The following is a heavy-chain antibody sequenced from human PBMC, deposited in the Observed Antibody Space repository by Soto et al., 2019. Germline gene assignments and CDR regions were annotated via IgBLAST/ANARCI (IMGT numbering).Heavy chain of an antibody. CDR1: GFTFSSYS. J-gene: IGHJ3*02. V-gene: IGHV3-21*01. CDR2: ISSSSSYI. CDR3: ARGGDLDAFDI. Sequence: GGSLRLSCVASGFTFSSYSMNWVRQAPGKGLEWVSSISSSSSYIYYADSVKGRFTISRDNAKNSLYLQMNSLRAEDTAVYYCARGGDLDAFDIWGQGTMVTVSS. D-gene: IGHD3-16*01.